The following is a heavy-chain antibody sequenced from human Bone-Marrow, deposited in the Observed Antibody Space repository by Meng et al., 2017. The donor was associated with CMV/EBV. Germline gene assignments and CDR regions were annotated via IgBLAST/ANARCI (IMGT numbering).Heavy chain of an antibody. J-gene: IGHJ4*02. CDR1: GYTFTSYD. D-gene: IGHD6-19*01. V-gene: IGHV1-2*02. Sequence: ASVKVSCKASGYTFTSYDINWVRQAPGQGLEWMGWINPNSGGTNYAQKFQGRVTMTRDTSISTAYMELSRLRSDDTAVYYCAREGIAVAGDYWGQGTLVTVSS. CDR2: INPNSGGT. CDR3: AREGIAVAGDY.